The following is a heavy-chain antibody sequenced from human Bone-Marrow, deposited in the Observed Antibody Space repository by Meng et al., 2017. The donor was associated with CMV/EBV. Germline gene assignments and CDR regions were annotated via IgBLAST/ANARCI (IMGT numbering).Heavy chain of an antibody. J-gene: IGHJ4*02. V-gene: IGHV1-18*01. CDR2: ISAYSGNT. CDR3: ARDAQYYDFWSGYYTPLDY. CDR1: GYTFSNYG. D-gene: IGHD3-3*01. Sequence: ASVKVSCKGSGYTFSNYGFSWVRQAPGQGPEWMGWISAYSGNTNYAQKFQGRLTLTTDVSTSTAYMELRGLRFDDTAVYYCARDAQYYDFWSGYYTPLDYWGQGTLVTVDS.